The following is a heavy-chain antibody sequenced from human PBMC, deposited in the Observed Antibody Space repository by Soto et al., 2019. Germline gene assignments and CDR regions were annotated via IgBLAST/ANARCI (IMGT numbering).Heavy chain of an antibody. Sequence: PGGSLRLSCAASGFTFSSYGMHWVRQAPGKGLEWVAVISYDGSNKYYADSVKGRFTISRDNSKNTLYLQMNSLRAEDTAVYYCANSDTAMVPPYYYYGMDVWGQGTTVTVSS. CDR3: ANSDTAMVPPYYYYGMDV. CDR2: ISYDGSNK. CDR1: GFTFSSYG. V-gene: IGHV3-30*18. J-gene: IGHJ6*02. D-gene: IGHD5-18*01.